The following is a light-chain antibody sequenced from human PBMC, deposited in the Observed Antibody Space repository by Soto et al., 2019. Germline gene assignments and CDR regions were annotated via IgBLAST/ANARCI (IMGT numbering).Light chain of an antibody. CDR1: QSVSSN. V-gene: IGKV3-15*01. CDR3: QQYGTWWT. J-gene: IGKJ1*01. Sequence: EIVMTQSPATLSVSPGERATLSCRASQSVSSNLAWYQQKPGQAPRLLIYGASTRATGIPARFSGSGSGTESTLTISSLQSEDFAVYYCQQYGTWWTFGQGTKVEIK. CDR2: GAS.